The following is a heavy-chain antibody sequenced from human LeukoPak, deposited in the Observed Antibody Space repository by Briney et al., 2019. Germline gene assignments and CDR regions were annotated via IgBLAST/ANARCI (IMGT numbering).Heavy chain of an antibody. D-gene: IGHD1-7*01. J-gene: IGHJ6*03. CDR3: AKRRGLELLYYYYMDV. CDR2: IDYSGGSS. Sequence: GGSLRLSCTVSGFTLSSYEMSWIRQAPGKGLEWVSSIDYSGGSSYYADSVKGRFTISRDDSKNTLYLQLKSLRAEDTAVYYCAKRRGLELLYYYYMDVWGKGTTVTVSS. CDR1: GFTLSSYE. V-gene: IGHV3-23*01.